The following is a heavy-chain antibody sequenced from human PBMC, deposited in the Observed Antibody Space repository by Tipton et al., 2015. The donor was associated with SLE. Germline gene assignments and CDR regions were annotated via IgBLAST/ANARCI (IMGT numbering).Heavy chain of an antibody. CDR1: GGSFSGHY. V-gene: IGHV4-34*01. J-gene: IGHJ3*02. D-gene: IGHD2-15*01. CDR2: INHSGSI. CDR3: ARGRTPDAFDI. Sequence: TLSLTCAVYGGSFSGHYWSWIRQTPGKGLEWIGEINHSGSINKNPSLKSRLTISVDTSKNQFSLKLSSVTAADTAVYYCARGRTPDAFDIWGQGTMVTVSS.